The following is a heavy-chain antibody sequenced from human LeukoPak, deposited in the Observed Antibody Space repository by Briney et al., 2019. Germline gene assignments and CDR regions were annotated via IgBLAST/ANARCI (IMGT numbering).Heavy chain of an antibody. Sequence: PGRSLRLSCAASGFTFSRYGMHWVRQAPGKGLEWVAVISYDGSNKYYGDSVKGRFTISRDNSKNTLYLQMNGLRAEDTAVYYCARAPGYSSSMLYWYLDLWGRGTLVTVSS. CDR2: ISYDGSNK. CDR1: GFTFSRYG. CDR3: ARAPGYSSSMLYWYLDL. J-gene: IGHJ2*01. D-gene: IGHD6-13*01. V-gene: IGHV3-33*08.